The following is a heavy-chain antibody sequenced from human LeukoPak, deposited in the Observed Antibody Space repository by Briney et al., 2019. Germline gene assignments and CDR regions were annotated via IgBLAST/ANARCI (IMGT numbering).Heavy chain of an antibody. CDR3: AKSPDY. CDR2: ISYDGSNK. Sequence: GGSLRLSCAASGFTFSSYGMHWVRQAPGKGLEWVAVISYDGSNKYYADSVKGRFTISRDNSKNTLYLQMNSLRAEDTAVYYCAKSPDYWDQGTLVTVSS. J-gene: IGHJ4*02. V-gene: IGHV3-30*18. CDR1: GFTFSSYG.